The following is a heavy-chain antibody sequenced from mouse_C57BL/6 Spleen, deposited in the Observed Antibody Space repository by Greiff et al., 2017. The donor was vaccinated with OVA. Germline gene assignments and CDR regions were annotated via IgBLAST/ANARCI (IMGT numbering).Heavy chain of an antibody. CDR3: TNLITMVVAPGY. J-gene: IGHJ2*01. CDR1: GYTFTDYE. D-gene: IGHD1-1*02. V-gene: IGHV1-15*01. CDR2: IDPETGGT. Sequence: QVQLQQSGAELVRPGASVTLSCKASGYTFTDYEMHWVKQTPVHGLEWIGAIDPETGGTAYNQKFKGKAILTADKSSSTAYMELRSLTSEDSAVYYCTNLITMVVAPGYWGQGTTLTVSS.